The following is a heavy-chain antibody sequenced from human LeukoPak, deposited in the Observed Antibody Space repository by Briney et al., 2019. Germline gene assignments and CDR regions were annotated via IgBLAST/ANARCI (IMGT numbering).Heavy chain of an antibody. J-gene: IGHJ4*02. CDR3: ARRRSTEPVDY. Sequence: WESLKISCKGSGYSFTSYWIGWVRQMPGEGLEWMGIIYPGDSDTRYSPSFQGQVTISADKSISTAYLQWSSLKAPDTAMYYCARRRSTEPVDYWGQGTLVTVSS. CDR2: IYPGDSDT. V-gene: IGHV5-51*01. D-gene: IGHD6-13*01. CDR1: GYSFTSYW.